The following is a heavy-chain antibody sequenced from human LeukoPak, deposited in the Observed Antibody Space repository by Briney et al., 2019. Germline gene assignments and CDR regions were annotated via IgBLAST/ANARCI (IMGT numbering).Heavy chain of an antibody. V-gene: IGHV1-2*02. CDR1: GYTFTSYY. J-gene: IGHJ3*02. CDR2: INPNSGDT. CDR3: AISKDYYDSSGYYSHAFDI. Sequence: ASVKVSCKASGYTFTSYYMHWVRQAPGRGLEWMGWINPNSGDTNYAQKLQGRVTMTRDTSISTAYMELNRLRSDDTAVYYCAISKDYYDSSGYYSHAFDIWGQGTMVTVST. D-gene: IGHD3-22*01.